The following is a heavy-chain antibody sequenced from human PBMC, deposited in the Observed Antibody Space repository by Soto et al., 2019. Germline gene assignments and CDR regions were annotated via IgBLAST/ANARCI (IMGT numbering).Heavy chain of an antibody. D-gene: IGHD2-21*02. Sequence: ASVKVSCKASRYTFMTYAILWLRQAPGHRLEWIGWINAATGSTKYSQKFQGRVTITRDTSASTASMELSSLTSDDTAVYYCARGLLEFCGNDCSFPGDYWGPGTLVTVSS. V-gene: IGHV1-3*01. CDR2: INAATGST. CDR3: ARGLLEFCGNDCSFPGDY. J-gene: IGHJ4*02. CDR1: RYTFMTYA.